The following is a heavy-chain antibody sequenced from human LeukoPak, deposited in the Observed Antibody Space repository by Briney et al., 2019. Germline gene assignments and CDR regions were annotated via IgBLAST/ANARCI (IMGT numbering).Heavy chain of an antibody. CDR3: ARDGVVGSPLFKFDY. Sequence: PGGSLRLSCAASGFTFNNYAIHWVRHAPGKGLEWVAIISFDGGNKYYADSVKGRFTISRDNSKNTLYLQMNSLRAEDTAVYYCARDGVVGSPLFKFDYWGQGTLVTVSS. CDR1: GFTFNNYA. D-gene: IGHD1-26*01. V-gene: IGHV3-30-3*01. J-gene: IGHJ4*02. CDR2: ISFDGGNK.